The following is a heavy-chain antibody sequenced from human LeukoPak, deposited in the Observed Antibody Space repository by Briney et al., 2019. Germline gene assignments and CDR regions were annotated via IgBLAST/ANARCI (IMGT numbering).Heavy chain of an antibody. D-gene: IGHD6-19*01. Sequence: SETLSLTCTVSGGSISSYYWSWIRQPPGKGLEWIGYIYYSGSTNYNPSLKSRVTISVDTSKNQFSLKLSSVNAADTAVYYCARDRHSSGWYGDFDYWGQGTLVTVSS. CDR3: ARDRHSSGWYGDFDY. J-gene: IGHJ4*02. V-gene: IGHV4-59*12. CDR1: GGSISSYY. CDR2: IYYSGST.